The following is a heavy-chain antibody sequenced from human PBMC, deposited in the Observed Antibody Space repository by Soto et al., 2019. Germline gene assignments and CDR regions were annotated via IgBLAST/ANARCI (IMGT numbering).Heavy chain of an antibody. D-gene: IGHD3-3*01. CDR2: IRSKAYGGTT. CDR3: TREPDRNIWSGYQNIYYYYYRLAF. V-gene: IGHV3-49*03. CDR1: GFTFGDYA. J-gene: IGHJ6*02. Sequence: GGSLKLSCTASGFTFGDYAMSWFRQAPGKGLAWVGFIRSKAYGGTTEYAASVKGRFTISRDDSKSIAYLQMNSLKTEDTAVYYCTREPDRNIWSGYQNIYYYYYRLAFWAQGTTVTVSS.